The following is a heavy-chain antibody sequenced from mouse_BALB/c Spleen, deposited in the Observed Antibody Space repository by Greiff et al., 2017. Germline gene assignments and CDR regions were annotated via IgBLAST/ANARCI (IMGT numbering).Heavy chain of an antibody. V-gene: IGHV5-6-5*01. D-gene: IGHD1-1*01. Sequence: EVKLMESGGGLVKPGGSLKLSCAASGFTFSSYAMSWVRQTPEKRLEWVASISSGGSTYYPDSVKGRFTISRDNARNILYLQMSSLGSEDTAMYYCARGRGTVVATDYFDYWGQGTTLTVSS. CDR3: ARGRGTVVATDYFDY. J-gene: IGHJ2*01. CDR2: ISSGGST. CDR1: GFTFSSYA.